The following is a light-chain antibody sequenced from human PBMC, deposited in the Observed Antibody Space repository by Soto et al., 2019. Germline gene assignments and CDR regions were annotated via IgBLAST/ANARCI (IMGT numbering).Light chain of an antibody. V-gene: IGKV3-20*01. CDR3: HHYGSSPPNT. CDR2: DTS. Sequence: EIVLTQSPGTLSLSPGERATLSCRASQTLGTKYLAWYQQKPGQAPSLLIYDTSRRATGIPDRFSCSGSGTDVTLTISRLEPEDFAVYYCHHYGSSPPNTFGQGTKLEIK. CDR1: QTLGTKY. J-gene: IGKJ2*01.